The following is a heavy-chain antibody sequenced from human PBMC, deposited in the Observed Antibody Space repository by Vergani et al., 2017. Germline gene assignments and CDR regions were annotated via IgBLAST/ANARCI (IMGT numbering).Heavy chain of an antibody. CDR2: IIPNKGGT. Sequence: QVQLVQSGAEVKKPGSSVKVSCKASGGTFSSYTISWVRQAPGQGLEWMGRIIPNKGGTNYAQKFQGRVTMTRDTSISTAYVELSRLRSDDTAVYYCSRDYGMDVWGQGTTVTVSS. V-gene: IGHV1-2*02. CDR3: SRDYGMDV. J-gene: IGHJ6*02. CDR1: GGTFSSYT.